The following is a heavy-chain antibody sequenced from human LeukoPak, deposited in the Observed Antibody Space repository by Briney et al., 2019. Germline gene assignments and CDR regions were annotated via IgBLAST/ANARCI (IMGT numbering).Heavy chain of an antibody. V-gene: IGHV3-43*01. CDR3: AKDIGYPYYYGMDV. Sequence: GGSLRLSCAASGFTFDDYTMHWVRQAPGKGLEWVSLISWDGGSTYYADSVKGRFIISRDNSKNSLYLQMNSLRTEDTALYYCAKDIGYPYYYGMDVWGQGTTVTVSS. D-gene: IGHD5-12*01. CDR1: GFTFDDYT. J-gene: IGHJ6*02. CDR2: ISWDGGST.